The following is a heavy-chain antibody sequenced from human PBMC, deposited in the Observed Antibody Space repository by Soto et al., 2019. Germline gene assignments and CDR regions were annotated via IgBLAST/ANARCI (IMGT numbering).Heavy chain of an antibody. CDR3: AKGGYLYFDY. CDR2: ISGSGGST. D-gene: IGHD5-18*01. Sequence: EVQLLESGGGLVQPGGSLRLSCAASGFTFSSYAMSWVRQAPGKGLEWVSAISGSGGSTYYADSVKGRFTISRDNSKNTLYLQINILRSEDTAVYYCAKGGYLYFDYWGQGTLVTVSS. CDR1: GFTFSSYA. V-gene: IGHV3-23*01. J-gene: IGHJ4*02.